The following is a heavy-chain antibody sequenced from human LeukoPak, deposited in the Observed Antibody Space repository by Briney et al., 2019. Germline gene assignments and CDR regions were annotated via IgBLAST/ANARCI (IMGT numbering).Heavy chain of an antibody. CDR3: TRPLGYCSSTSCPSTYYYYGMDV. CDR1: GFTFGDYA. Sequence: GGSLRLSCTASGFTFGDYAMSWVRQAPGKGLEWVGFIRSKAYGGTTEYAASVKGRFTVSRDDSKSIAYLQMNSLKTEDTAVYYCTRPLGYCSSTSCPSTYYYYGMDVWGKGTTVTVSS. V-gene: IGHV3-49*04. D-gene: IGHD2-2*01. CDR2: IRSKAYGGTT. J-gene: IGHJ6*04.